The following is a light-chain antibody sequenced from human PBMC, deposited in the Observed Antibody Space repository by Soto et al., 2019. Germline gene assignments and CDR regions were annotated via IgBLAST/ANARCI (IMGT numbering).Light chain of an antibody. Sequence: DIHMTQSPSSLSAAIGDRVTITCRASQGIRNYLAWYQQKPGKVPKLLNLAASTLKAGVPARFTGSGSGTDFTLIISSLQPEDVANYYRQKYNRDPWTFGQGTRVE. CDR2: AAS. V-gene: IGKV1-27*01. J-gene: IGKJ1*01. CDR1: QGIRNY. CDR3: QKYNRDPWT.